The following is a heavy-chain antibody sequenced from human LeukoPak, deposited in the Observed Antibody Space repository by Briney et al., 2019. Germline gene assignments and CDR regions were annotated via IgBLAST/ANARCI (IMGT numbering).Heavy chain of an antibody. V-gene: IGHV3-30*02. CDR2: IRYDGRNK. Sequence: GGSLRLSCAASGFTFSSYAMHWVRQAPGKGLEWVAFIRYDGRNKYYADSVKGRFTISRDNSKNTLYPQMNSLRAEDTSVYYCASWYHIDYWGQGTLVTVSS. CDR1: GFTFSSYA. D-gene: IGHD2-2*01. CDR3: ASWYHIDY. J-gene: IGHJ4*02.